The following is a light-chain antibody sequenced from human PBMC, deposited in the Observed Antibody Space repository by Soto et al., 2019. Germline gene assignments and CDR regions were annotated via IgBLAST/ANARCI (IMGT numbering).Light chain of an antibody. CDR1: QSISSW. CDR3: QEYNSHSRYT. V-gene: IGKV1-5*03. CDR2: KAS. Sequence: DIQMTQSPSTLSASVGDRVTITCRASQSISSWLAWYQQKPGKAPKLLIYKASSLESGVPSRFXGSGSGTEFTLTISSLQPDDYATYYCQEYNSHSRYTFGQGTKLEIK. J-gene: IGKJ2*01.